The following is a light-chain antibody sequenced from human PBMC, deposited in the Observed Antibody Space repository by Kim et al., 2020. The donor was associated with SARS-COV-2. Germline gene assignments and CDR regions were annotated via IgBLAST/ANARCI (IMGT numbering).Light chain of an antibody. Sequence: DIQMTQSPSSLSASVGDRVTITCQASQDISNSLNWYQQKSGKAPKFLIYGASNLEPGVPSKFSGSGSGTNFSLTISSLQPEDVGTYDCKQYDNQPITFGLRTTLEI. V-gene: IGKV1-33*01. CDR1: QDISNS. CDR3: KQYDNQPIT. CDR2: GAS. J-gene: IGKJ2*01.